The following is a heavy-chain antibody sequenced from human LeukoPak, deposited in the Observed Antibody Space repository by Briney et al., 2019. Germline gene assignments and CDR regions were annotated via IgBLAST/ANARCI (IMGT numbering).Heavy chain of an antibody. J-gene: IGHJ4*02. D-gene: IGHD5-24*01. V-gene: IGHV3-23*01. CDR3: AKARGRDGYKDELDY. Sequence: GGSLRLSCAASEFTFSSCAMSWVRQAPGEGLEWVSVISGSGGITYYADSVKGRFTISRDNSKNTLYLQMNSLRAEDTAVYYCAKARGRDGYKDELDYWGQGTLVTVSS. CDR2: ISGSGGIT. CDR1: EFTFSSCA.